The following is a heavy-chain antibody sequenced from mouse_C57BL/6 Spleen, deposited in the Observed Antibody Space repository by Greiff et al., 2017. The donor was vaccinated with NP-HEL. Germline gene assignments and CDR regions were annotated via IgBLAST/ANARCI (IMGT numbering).Heavy chain of an antibody. V-gene: IGHV5-6*02. D-gene: IGHD3-3*01. J-gene: IGHJ2*01. CDR2: ISSGGSYT. CDR1: GFTFSSYG. Sequence: EVNLVESGGDLVKPGGSLKLSCAASGFTFSSYGMSWVRQTPDKRLEWVATISSGGSYTYYPDSVKGRFTISRDNAKNTLYLQMSSLKSEDTAMYYWARRGGTCFDYWGQGTTLTVSS. CDR3: ARRGGTCFDY.